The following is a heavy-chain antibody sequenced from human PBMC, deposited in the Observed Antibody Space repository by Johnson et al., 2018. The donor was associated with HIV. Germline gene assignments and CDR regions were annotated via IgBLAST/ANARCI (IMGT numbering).Heavy chain of an antibody. CDR2: TPGGDGGT. Sequence: VQLVESGGGLVQPGGSLRVSCAASGFKYAASGLAFSNYAVKWVSHTPGGDGGTSFADSVRGRYIISRGNSRNTAYLQIKSLSAEDTAMYYCAKAHGYNYFIVAFDGWGQGTLVTVSS. CDR1: GFKYAA. D-gene: IGHD5-18*01. V-gene: IGHV3-23*04. J-gene: IGHJ3*01. CDR3: AKAHGYNYFIVAFDG.